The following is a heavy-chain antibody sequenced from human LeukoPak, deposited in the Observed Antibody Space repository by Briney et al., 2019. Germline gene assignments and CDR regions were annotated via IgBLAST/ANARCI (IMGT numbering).Heavy chain of an antibody. V-gene: IGHV3-7*01. CDR3: ARTRTVTTDYYYYMDV. Sequence: GGSLRLSCAASGFTFSSYWMSWVRQAPGKGLEWVANIKQDGSEKYYVDSVKGRFTISRDNAKNSLYLQMNSLRAEDTAVYYCARTRTVTTDYYYYMDVWGKGTTVTVSS. CDR2: IKQDGSEK. J-gene: IGHJ6*03. CDR1: GFTFSSYW. D-gene: IGHD4-17*01.